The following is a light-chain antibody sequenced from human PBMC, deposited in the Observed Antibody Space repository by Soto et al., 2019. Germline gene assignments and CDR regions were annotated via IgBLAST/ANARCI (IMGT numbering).Light chain of an antibody. CDR2: DVT. CDR1: SRDVGGYNY. J-gene: IGLJ1*01. CDR3: SSFTLSTYV. Sequence: QSALTQPASVSGSPGQSITISCTGTSRDVGGYNYVSWYQHYPDKARKLIIYDVTSRPSGVSDRFSGSKSGNTASLTISGLQPEDEAHYYCSSFTLSTYVFGSGTKVTVL. V-gene: IGLV2-14*01.